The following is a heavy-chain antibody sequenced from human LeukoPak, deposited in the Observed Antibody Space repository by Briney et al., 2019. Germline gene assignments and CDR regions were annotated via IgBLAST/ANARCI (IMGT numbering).Heavy chain of an antibody. J-gene: IGHJ4*02. D-gene: IGHD2/OR15-2a*01. Sequence: GGSLRLSCSASGFTFSNYWMHWVRQAPGKGLLWVSRINSDGKTTTYADSVKGRFTISRDNAKNTLYLQMNSLRAEDTAVYYCAREGPRGNSQFDYWGQGTLVTVSS. CDR1: GFTFSNYW. V-gene: IGHV3-74*01. CDR3: AREGPRGNSQFDY. CDR2: INSDGKTT.